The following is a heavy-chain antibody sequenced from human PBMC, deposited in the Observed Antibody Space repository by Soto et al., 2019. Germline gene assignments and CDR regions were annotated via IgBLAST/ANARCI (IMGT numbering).Heavy chain of an antibody. J-gene: IGHJ4*02. V-gene: IGHV3-33*01. D-gene: IGHD2-15*01. CDR2: IWYDGSNK. CDR1: GFTFSSYG. Sequence: QVQLVESGGGVVQPGRSLRLSCAASGFTFSSYGMHWVRQAPGKGLEWVAVIWYDGSNKYYADSVKGRFTISRDNSKNTLYLQMNSLRAEDTAVYYCARDSPGGGFVVDYWGQGTLVTVSS. CDR3: ARDSPGGGFVVDY.